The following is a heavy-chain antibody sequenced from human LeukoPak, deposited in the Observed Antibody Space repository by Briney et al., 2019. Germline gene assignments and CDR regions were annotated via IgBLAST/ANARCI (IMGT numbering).Heavy chain of an antibody. CDR3: AGRGSSSGTFDI. V-gene: IGHV4-61*02. J-gene: IGHJ3*02. D-gene: IGHD3-10*01. Sequence: PSETLSLTCTVSGVSITNLNYYWTWIRQPAGKRLEWIGRIYTSGGTNYNPSLKSRVTMSVDRSKNEISLHLASLTAADTALYYCAGRGSSSGTFDIWGPGTSVTVSS. CDR1: GVSITNLNYY. CDR2: IYTSGGT.